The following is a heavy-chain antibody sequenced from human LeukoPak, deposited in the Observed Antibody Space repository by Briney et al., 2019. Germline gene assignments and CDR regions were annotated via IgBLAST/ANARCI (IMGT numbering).Heavy chain of an antibody. CDR3: ARDQSGYDY. V-gene: IGHV3-30-3*01. J-gene: IGHJ4*02. CDR2: ISYDGSTK. D-gene: IGHD3-3*01. Sequence: GGSLRLSCAASGFTFTSYAMHWVRQAPGKGLEWVAIISYDGSTKYYADSVKGRFTISKDNSKNTLYLQMNSLKAEDTAVYYCARDQSGYDYWGQGTLVTVSS. CDR1: GFTFTSYA.